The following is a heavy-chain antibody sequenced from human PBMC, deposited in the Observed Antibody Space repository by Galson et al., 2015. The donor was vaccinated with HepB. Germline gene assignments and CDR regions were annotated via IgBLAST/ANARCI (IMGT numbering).Heavy chain of an antibody. CDR3: VRDSGTYPGYYDF. CDR1: GFMFGTYW. CDR2: INPDGTTT. V-gene: IGHV3-74*01. D-gene: IGHD1-26*01. Sequence: SLRLSCAASGFMFGTYWMQWVRQAPRKGLVWVSVINPDGTTTDYADSVRGRFTISRDNVRNTMFLQMNSLRAEDMGVYYCVRDSGTYPGYYDFWGQGILVTVSS. J-gene: IGHJ4*02.